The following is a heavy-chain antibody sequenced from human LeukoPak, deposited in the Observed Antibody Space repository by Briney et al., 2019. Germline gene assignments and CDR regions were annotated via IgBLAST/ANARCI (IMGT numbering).Heavy chain of an antibody. Sequence: ASVKVSCKASGYTFTNYDINWVRQATGQGLEWMGWMNPNSGNTGYAQKFQGRVNMTRNTSISTAYMELSSLTSEDTAVYYCARNGQQVRYFQHWGQGTLVTVSP. V-gene: IGHV1-8*01. J-gene: IGHJ1*01. D-gene: IGHD6-13*01. CDR1: GYTFTNYD. CDR2: MNPNSGNT. CDR3: ARNGQQVRYFQH.